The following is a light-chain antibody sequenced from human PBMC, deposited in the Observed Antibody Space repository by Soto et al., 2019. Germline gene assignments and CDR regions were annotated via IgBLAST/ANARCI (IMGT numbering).Light chain of an antibody. CDR1: QSISSY. CDR3: QQSYSTPRT. CDR2: AAP. Sequence: DIQMTQSPSSLSASVGDRVTITCRASQSISSYLNWYQQKPGKAPQLPIYAAPRLQSGVPSRFSGSGSGTDFTLTISSLQPEDFATYYCQQSYSTPRTFGQGTKVEIK. J-gene: IGKJ1*01. V-gene: IGKV1-39*01.